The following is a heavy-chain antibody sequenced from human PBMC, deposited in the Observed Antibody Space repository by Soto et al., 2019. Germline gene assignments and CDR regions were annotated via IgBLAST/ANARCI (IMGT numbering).Heavy chain of an antibody. V-gene: IGHV4-31*03. Sequence: PWETLSLTCRVSAGSITSDEYYWNWIRYRPGKGLEWIGFIHHTGSTFYNPSLESRASISIDTSESQFSLNLASVTVADTAVYYCARRPTGSGSSFFDYWGPGTLVTVSS. CDR3: ARRPTGSGSSFFDY. CDR2: IHHTGST. J-gene: IGHJ4*02. D-gene: IGHD3-10*01. CDR1: AGSITSDEYY.